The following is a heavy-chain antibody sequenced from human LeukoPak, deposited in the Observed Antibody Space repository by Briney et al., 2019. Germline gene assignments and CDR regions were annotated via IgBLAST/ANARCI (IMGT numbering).Heavy chain of an antibody. CDR3: ARWGNSGYASGYFDY. D-gene: IGHD5-12*01. CDR2: IYYSGST. V-gene: IGHV4-31*03. J-gene: IGHJ4*02. CDR1: GDSISSGGNY. Sequence: SETLSLTCTVSGDSISSGGNYWSWLRQHPGKGLEWIGYIYYSGSTYYNPSLKSRLTMSVDTSKNQFSLKLSSVTAADTAVYYCARWGNSGYASGYFDYWGQGTLVTVSS.